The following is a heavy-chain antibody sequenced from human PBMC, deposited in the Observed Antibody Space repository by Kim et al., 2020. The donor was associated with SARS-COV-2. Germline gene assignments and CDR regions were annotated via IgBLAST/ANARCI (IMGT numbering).Heavy chain of an antibody. V-gene: IGHV4-34*01. Sequence: SRVTISVDTSKNQFSLKLSSVTAADTAVYYCARGITIFGVVMRSCCGMDVWGQGTTVTVSS. D-gene: IGHD3-3*01. CDR3: ARGITIFGVVMRSCCGMDV. J-gene: IGHJ6*02.